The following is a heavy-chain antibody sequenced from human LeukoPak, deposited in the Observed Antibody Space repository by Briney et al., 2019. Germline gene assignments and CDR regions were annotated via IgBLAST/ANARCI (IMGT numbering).Heavy chain of an antibody. CDR1: GGSISSGDYY. Sequence: SQTLSLTCTVSGGSISSGDYYWSWIRQPPGKGLEWIGYIYYSGSTYYNPSLKSRVTISVDTSKNQFSLKLSSVTAADTAVYYCARFSGWYKANWFDPWGRGTLVTVSS. J-gene: IGHJ5*02. CDR2: IYYSGST. D-gene: IGHD6-19*01. V-gene: IGHV4-30-4*08. CDR3: ARFSGWYKANWFDP.